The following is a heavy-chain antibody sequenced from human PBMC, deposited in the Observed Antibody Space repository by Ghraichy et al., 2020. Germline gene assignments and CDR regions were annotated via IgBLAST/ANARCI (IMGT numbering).Heavy chain of an antibody. J-gene: IGHJ4*02. CDR3: AKVRAPCDATNCYSRSHFDH. CDR1: GFTFSNYA. V-gene: IGHV3-23*01. Sequence: SCAASGFTFSNYAVNWVRQAPGKGLEWVSAITNKGVHTYYADSVKGRFTISRDNSRNTLYLQMYNLRAEDTAVYYCAKVRAPCDATNCYSRSHFDHWGQGTLVTVSS. D-gene: IGHD2/OR15-2a*01. CDR2: ITNKGVHT.